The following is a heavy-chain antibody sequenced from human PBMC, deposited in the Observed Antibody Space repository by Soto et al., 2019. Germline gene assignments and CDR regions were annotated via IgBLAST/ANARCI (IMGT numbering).Heavy chain of an antibody. V-gene: IGHV1-69*12. D-gene: IGHD3-22*01. Sequence: QVQLVQSGAEVKKPESSVRVSCKASGGTFNSYAITWVRQAPGQGLEWMGGTIPMFGTTNYAEKFQGRVTITADESTNTAYMELRSLRSEDTAVYYCTRCAIRYHSIGYYLGIDGMDVWGQGTTVIVSS. CDR2: TIPMFGTT. CDR1: GGTFNSYA. J-gene: IGHJ6*02. CDR3: TRCAIRYHSIGYYLGIDGMDV.